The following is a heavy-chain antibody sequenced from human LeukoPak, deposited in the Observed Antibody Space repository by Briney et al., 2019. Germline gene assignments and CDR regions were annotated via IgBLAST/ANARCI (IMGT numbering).Heavy chain of an antibody. V-gene: IGHV3-66*01. Sequence: GGSLRLSCAASGFSISNNFMGWVRQTPGKGLEWVSLIFSGGETYSADSVKGRFAISKDNSKNTLHLQMNSLRVEDTAMYYCARDTDYYGSGRQGYFDHWGQGTLVTVSS. CDR3: ARDTDYYGSGRQGYFDH. D-gene: IGHD3-10*01. CDR1: GFSISNNF. J-gene: IGHJ1*01. CDR2: IFSGGET.